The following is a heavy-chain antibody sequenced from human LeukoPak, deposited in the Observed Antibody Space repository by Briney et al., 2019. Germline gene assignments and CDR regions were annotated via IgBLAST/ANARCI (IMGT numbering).Heavy chain of an antibody. CDR1: GGSISSYY. CDR3: AISGVDSRGPGAFDI. V-gene: IGHV4-59*01. D-gene: IGHD3-22*01. Sequence: PSETLSLTCTVSGGSISSYYWSWIRRPPGKGLEWIGYIYYSGSTNYNPSLKSRVTISVDTSKNQFSLKLSSVTAADTAVYYCAISGVDSRGPGAFDIWGQGTMVTVSS. CDR2: IYYSGST. J-gene: IGHJ3*02.